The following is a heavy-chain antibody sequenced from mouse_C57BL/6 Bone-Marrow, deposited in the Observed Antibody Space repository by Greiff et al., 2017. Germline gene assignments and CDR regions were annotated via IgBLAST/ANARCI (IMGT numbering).Heavy chain of an antibody. D-gene: IGHD5-1*01. CDR1: GYTFTTSP. CDR3: GRSSTCFYYFDD. V-gene: IGHV1-47*01. CDR2: FHPYNDDT. Sequence: QVQLQQSGPELVKPGASVKMSCKASGYTFTTSPIEWMKQNHGKSLEWIGNFHPYNDDTKYNEKFKGKATLTVEKSSNTVYLDLSRLTSEDSAVXCCGRSSTCFYYFDDWGKGTTLTVSS. J-gene: IGHJ2*01.